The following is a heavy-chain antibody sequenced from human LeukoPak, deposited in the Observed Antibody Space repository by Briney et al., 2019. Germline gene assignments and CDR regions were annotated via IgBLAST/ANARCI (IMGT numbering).Heavy chain of an antibody. J-gene: IGHJ4*02. V-gene: IGHV3-30-3*01. CDR3: AKDIKPDGLWDADY. CDR2: ISYDGSNK. CDR1: GFTFSSYA. Sequence: GGSLRLSCAASGFTFSSYAMHWVRQAPGKGLEWVAVISYDGSNKYYADSVKGRFTISRDNSNNMLFLHMDSLRAEDTALYYCAKDIKPDGLWDADYWGQGTLVTVSS. D-gene: IGHD3-3*01.